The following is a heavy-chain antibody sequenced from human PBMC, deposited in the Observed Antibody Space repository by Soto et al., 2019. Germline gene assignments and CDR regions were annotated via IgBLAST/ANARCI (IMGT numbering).Heavy chain of an antibody. D-gene: IGHD3-10*01. J-gene: IGHJ3*02. CDR1: GGSISSSSYY. Sequence: SETLSLTCTVSGGSISSSSYYWGWIRQPPGKGLEWIGSIYYSGSTYYNPSLKSRVTISVDTSKNQFSLKLSSVTAADTAVYYCARPVGGNNAFDIWGQGTMVTVSS. CDR3: ARPVGGNNAFDI. CDR2: IYYSGST. V-gene: IGHV4-39*01.